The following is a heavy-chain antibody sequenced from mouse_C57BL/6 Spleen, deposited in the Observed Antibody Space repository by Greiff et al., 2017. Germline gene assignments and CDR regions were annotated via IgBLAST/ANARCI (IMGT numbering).Heavy chain of an antibody. D-gene: IGHD1-1*01. CDR3: ARYYDGSSHWYFDV. J-gene: IGHJ1*03. CDR1: GYTFTDYN. Sequence: EVQLQQSGPELVKPGASVKIPCKASGYTFTDYNMDWVKQSHGKSLEWIGDINPNNGGTIYNQKFKGKATLTVDKSSSTAYMELRSLTSEDTAVYYCARYYDGSSHWYFDVWGTGTTVTVSS. CDR2: INPNNGGT. V-gene: IGHV1-18*01.